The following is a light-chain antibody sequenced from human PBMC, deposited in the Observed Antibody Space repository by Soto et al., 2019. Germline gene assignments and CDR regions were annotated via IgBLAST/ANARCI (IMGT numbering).Light chain of an antibody. CDR1: QSVSSD. J-gene: IGKJ1*01. V-gene: IGKV3-15*01. CDR2: GAS. CDR3: QQYNTWHPKMA. Sequence: VVTQSPATLSVFPGETATLSCRASQSVSSDLAWYQQRPGQAPRHLIYGASTRATGIPARFRGSGSGTEFRLTISSLHSEDFATDYCQQYNTWHPKMAFGRGTKVEIK.